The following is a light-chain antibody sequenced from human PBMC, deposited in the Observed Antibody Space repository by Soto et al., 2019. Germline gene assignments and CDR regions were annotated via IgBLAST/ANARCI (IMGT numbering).Light chain of an antibody. J-gene: IGKJ1*01. CDR2: GAS. Sequence: EIVLTQSPGTLSLSPGERATLSCRASQSVSSSYLAWYQQKPGQAPRLLIYGASSRATGIPDRFSGSGSGTDFTLTISRLEPEDFAVYYCQQYGSSPDTFGQGPKVDIK. CDR3: QQYGSSPDT. V-gene: IGKV3-20*01. CDR1: QSVSSSY.